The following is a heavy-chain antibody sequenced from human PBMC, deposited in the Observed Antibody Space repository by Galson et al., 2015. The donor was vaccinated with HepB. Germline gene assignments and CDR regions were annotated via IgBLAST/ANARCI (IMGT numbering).Heavy chain of an antibody. CDR1: GFTFSSYA. V-gene: IGHV3-23*01. CDR2: ISGSGGST. Sequence: SLRLSCAASGFTFSSYAMHWVRQAPGKGLEWVSAISGSGGSTYYADSVKGRFTISRDNSKNTLYLQMNSLRAEDAAVYYCATKWELLGLAYWGQGTLVTVSS. J-gene: IGHJ4*02. CDR3: ATKWELLGLAY. D-gene: IGHD1-26*01.